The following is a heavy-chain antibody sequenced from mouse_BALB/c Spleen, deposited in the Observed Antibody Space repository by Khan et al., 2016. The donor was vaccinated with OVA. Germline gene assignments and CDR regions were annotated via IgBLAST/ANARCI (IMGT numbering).Heavy chain of an antibody. CDR2: IFPGDDST. Sequence: QVQLQQSGTELVKPGASVKLSCKAYGYTFTNYDINWVRQRPEQGLEWIGWIFPGDDSTKYNEKFKDKATLTTDKSSSTAYMQLSSLTSEDAAVYFCARRRGSMDYWGQGTSVTVSS. CDR1: GYTFTNYD. J-gene: IGHJ4*01. CDR3: ARRRGSMDY. V-gene: IGHV1-85*01.